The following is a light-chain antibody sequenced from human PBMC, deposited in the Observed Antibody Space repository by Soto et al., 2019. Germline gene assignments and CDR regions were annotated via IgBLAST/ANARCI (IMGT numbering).Light chain of an antibody. CDR3: QQSYRSPYT. V-gene: IGKV1-39*01. CDR1: QSINIY. CDR2: GAS. Sequence: IPITQSPSSLSASVGDSVTVTCRASQSINIYLNWYQQKPGKAPTLLIYGASSLQSGVPSRFTGGGSRTDFTLTISSLQPEDFATSYCQQSYRSPYTFGQGTKLEIK. J-gene: IGKJ2*01.